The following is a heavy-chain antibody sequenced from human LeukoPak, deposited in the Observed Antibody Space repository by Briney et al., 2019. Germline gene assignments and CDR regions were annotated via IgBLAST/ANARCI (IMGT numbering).Heavy chain of an antibody. CDR2: IRHDGTNQ. D-gene: IGHD6-13*01. J-gene: IGHJ6*04. V-gene: IGHV3-30*02. Sequence: PGGSLRLSCAASGFTFSTYAMHWVRQAPGKGLEWVAFIRHDGTNQYYADSVKGRFTISRDNSKNTLYLQMNSLRAEDTALYYCASLLPQQQPDPMDVWGKGTTVTVSS. CDR3: ASLLPQQQPDPMDV. CDR1: GFTFSTYA.